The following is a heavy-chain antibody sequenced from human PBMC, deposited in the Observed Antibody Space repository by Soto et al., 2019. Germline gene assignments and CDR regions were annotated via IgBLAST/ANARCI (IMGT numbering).Heavy chain of an antibody. J-gene: IGHJ6*02. Sequence: PGGSLRLSCAASGFTFSSYSMNWVRQAPGKGLEWVSSISSSSSYIYYADSVKGRFTISRDNAKNSLYLQMNSLRAEDTAVYYCATDSSIVVATNPYYYYYGMDVWGQGTTVTVSS. V-gene: IGHV3-21*01. CDR3: ATDSSIVVATNPYYYYYGMDV. CDR2: ISSSSSYI. CDR1: GFTFSSYS. D-gene: IGHD1-26*01.